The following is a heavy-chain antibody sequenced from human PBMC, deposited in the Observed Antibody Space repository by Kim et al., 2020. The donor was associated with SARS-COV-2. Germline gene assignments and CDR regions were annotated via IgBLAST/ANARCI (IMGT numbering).Heavy chain of an antibody. CDR3: AKKLWVGARIGY. CDR2: ISGNGGMT. D-gene: IGHD1-26*01. CDR1: GFTFSNSA. V-gene: IGHV3-23*01. Sequence: GGSLRLSCAASGFTFSNSAMSWVRQAPGKGLEWVSSISGNGGMTYYADSVKGRFIISRDNSENTLYLQMNSLRAEDTAVYYCAKKLWVGARIGYWGQGILVTVSS. J-gene: IGHJ4*02.